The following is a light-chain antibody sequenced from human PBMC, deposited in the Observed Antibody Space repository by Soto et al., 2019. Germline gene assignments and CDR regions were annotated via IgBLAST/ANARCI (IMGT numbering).Light chain of an antibody. V-gene: IGKV3-20*01. J-gene: IGKJ1*01. CDR3: QHYGTTPWT. CDR2: GAS. Sequence: ETVLTQSPGTLSLSPGERVTLSCRASQSVCNRCLAWYQQKPGQSPRLLIYGASTRATGIPDRFSGSGSGTDFTLTISRLEPEDFAVYSCQHYGTTPWTFGQGTQVGIK. CDR1: QSVCNRC.